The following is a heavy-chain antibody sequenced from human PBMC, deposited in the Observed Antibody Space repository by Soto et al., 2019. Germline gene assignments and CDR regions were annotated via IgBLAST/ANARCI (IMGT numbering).Heavy chain of an antibody. D-gene: IGHD2-21*02. J-gene: IGHJ4*02. Sequence: PGGSLRLSCAASGFTFSSYAMHWVRQAPGKGLEWVAVISYDGSNKYYADSVKGRFTISRDNSQNSLFLQMDSLKTEDTAVYFCASSWGDHRYFDYWGQGTLVTVSS. V-gene: IGHV3-30-3*01. CDR1: GFTFSSYA. CDR2: ISYDGSNK. CDR3: ASSWGDHRYFDY.